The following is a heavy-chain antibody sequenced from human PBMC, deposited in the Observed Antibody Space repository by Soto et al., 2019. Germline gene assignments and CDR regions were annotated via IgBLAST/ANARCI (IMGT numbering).Heavy chain of an antibody. D-gene: IGHD5-12*01. CDR3: ARQLGWLQPIDY. CDR2: IDPSDSYT. CDR1: GYSFTSYC. Sequence: GESLKISCKGSGYSFTSYCISWVLQMPGKGLEWMGRIDPSDSYTNYSPSFQGHVTISADKSISTAYLQWSSLKASDTAMYYCARQLGWLQPIDYWGQGTLVTVSS. V-gene: IGHV5-10-1*01. J-gene: IGHJ4*02.